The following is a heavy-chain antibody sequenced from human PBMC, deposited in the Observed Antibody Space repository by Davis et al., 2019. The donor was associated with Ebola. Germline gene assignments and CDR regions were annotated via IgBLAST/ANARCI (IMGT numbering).Heavy chain of an antibody. J-gene: IGHJ4*02. CDR2: ISGSGGST. Sequence: GESLKISCVASGFTFSSYAMSWVRQAPGKGLEWVSAISGSGGSTYYADSVKGRFTISRDNAKNSLYLQMNSLRAEDTAVYYCARYLTGYYPNDYWGQGTLVTVSS. V-gene: IGHV3-23*01. D-gene: IGHD3-9*01. CDR1: GFTFSSYA. CDR3: ARYLTGYYPNDY.